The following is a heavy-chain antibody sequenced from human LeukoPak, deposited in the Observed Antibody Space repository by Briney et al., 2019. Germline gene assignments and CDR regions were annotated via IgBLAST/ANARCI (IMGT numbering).Heavy chain of an antibody. Sequence: GGSLKLSCAASGFTFSGCDMHCVRQASGKGLEWVGRITTKANRYATAYAASLKGRFTISRHDSKNTAYLQMNSLRTEDTAVYYCTTYKSGHYWGQGTLVTVSS. CDR2: ITTKANRYAT. J-gene: IGHJ4*02. CDR1: GFTFSGCD. CDR3: TTYKSGHY. D-gene: IGHD3-3*01. V-gene: IGHV3-73*01.